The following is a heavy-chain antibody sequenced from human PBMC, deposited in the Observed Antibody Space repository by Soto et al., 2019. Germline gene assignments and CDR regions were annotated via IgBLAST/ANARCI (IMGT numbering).Heavy chain of an antibody. CDR1: GASISSGGYY. J-gene: IGHJ1*01. CDR2: VYYGGNT. V-gene: IGHV4-31*03. Sequence: PSGTLSLTCTVSGASISSGGYYWTWIRQYPGKGLEWIGYVYYGGNTNFNPSLRSRVAMSVDRSKNQFSLDLKSVTVADTAVYYCARDRGGSRYFYHICGQGTLVTVSS. D-gene: IGHD1-26*01. CDR3: ARDRGGSRYFYHI.